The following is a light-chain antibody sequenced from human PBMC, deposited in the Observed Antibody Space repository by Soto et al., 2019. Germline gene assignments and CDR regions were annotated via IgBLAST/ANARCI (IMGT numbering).Light chain of an antibody. Sequence: EIVLTQSPGTLSLSPGERATLSCRASQSVSNFCLAWYQQKPGQAPRLLIYDASYRATGIPDRFSGSGSGTDFTLTISRLEPEDFAVYYCQQYGDTPRTFGQGTKVDIK. CDR1: QSVSNFC. V-gene: IGKV3-20*01. CDR2: DAS. CDR3: QQYGDTPRT. J-gene: IGKJ1*01.